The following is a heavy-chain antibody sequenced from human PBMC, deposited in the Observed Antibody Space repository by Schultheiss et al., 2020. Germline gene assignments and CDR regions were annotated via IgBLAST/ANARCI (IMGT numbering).Heavy chain of an antibody. CDR3: ARPTPGIVGATGPEYYFDY. Sequence: GESLKISCKASGYTFTGYYMHWVRQAPGQGLEWMGRINPNSGGTNYAQKFQGRVTMTRDTSISTAYMELSRLRSDDTAVYYCARPTPGIVGATGPEYYFDYWGQGTLVTVSS. J-gene: IGHJ4*02. CDR2: INPNSGGT. CDR1: GYTFTGYY. D-gene: IGHD1-26*01. V-gene: IGHV1-2*06.